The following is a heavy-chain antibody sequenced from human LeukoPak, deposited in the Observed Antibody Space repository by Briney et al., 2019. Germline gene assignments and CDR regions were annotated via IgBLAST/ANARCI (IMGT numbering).Heavy chain of an antibody. D-gene: IGHD2-15*01. Sequence: GGSLKLSCAASGFTFSDYTMSWVRQAPGKGLEWVSSITPRGDYIYYADSLKGRFTISRDNAKNSLYLQMNSLKTEDTAVYYCQVVPAYYMDVWGKGTTVTISS. CDR1: GFTFSDYT. CDR2: ITPRGDYI. J-gene: IGHJ6*03. CDR3: QVVPAYYMDV. V-gene: IGHV3-21*03.